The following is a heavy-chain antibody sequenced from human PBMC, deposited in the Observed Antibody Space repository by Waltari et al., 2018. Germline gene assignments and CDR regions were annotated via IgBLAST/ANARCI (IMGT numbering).Heavy chain of an antibody. CDR3: ARDNSYTRERSGWWFDP. D-gene: IGHD6-19*01. CDR2: INLYGGDT. Sequence: QVQLVQSGAEVKKPGASVKVSCKSSGYTFTSHWMHWVRQAPGQGPEWMGVINLYGGDTMYAQQKFQGRLTMTRDKSTSTDYMELSSLRSEDTAIYYCARDNSYTRERSGWWFDPWGPGTLVTVSS. CDR1: GYTFTSHW. V-gene: IGHV1-46*01. J-gene: IGHJ5*02.